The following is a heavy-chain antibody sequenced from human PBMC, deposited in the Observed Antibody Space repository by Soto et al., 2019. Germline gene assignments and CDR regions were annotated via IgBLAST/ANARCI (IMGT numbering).Heavy chain of an antibody. J-gene: IGHJ5*02. Sequence: GSVKVSCKASGYTFTSYDINWVRQATGQGLEWMGWMNPNSGNTGYAQRFQGRVTMTRNTSISTAYMELSSLRSEDTAVYYCARFRVRGVAKGNWFDPWGQGTLVTVSS. V-gene: IGHV1-8*01. CDR3: ARFRVRGVAKGNWFDP. CDR2: MNPNSGNT. CDR1: GYTFTSYD. D-gene: IGHD3-10*01.